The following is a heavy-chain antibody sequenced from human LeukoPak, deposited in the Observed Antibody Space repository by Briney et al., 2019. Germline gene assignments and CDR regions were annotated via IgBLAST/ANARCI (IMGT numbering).Heavy chain of an antibody. CDR2: MYTSGRS. CDR3: ARDPMVRYSSEGYMDV. V-gene: IGHV4-4*07. D-gene: IGHD6-19*01. J-gene: IGHJ6*04. Sequence: SETLSLTCTVSGGSISSYYWSWIRQPAGKGLEWIGRMYTSGRSNYNPSLKSRVTISIDKAMNQFSLKLTSVTAADTAVYYCARDPMVRYSSEGYMDVWGKGTTVTISS. CDR1: GGSISSYY.